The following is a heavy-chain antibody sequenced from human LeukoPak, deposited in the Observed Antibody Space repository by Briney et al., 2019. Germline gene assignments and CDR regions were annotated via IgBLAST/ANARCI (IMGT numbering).Heavy chain of an antibody. Sequence: GGSLRLSCAASGFTFSSYGMSWVRQAPGKGLEWVSAISGSGGSTYCADSVKGRFTISRDNSKNTLYLQMNSLRAEDTAVYYCAKDRGIIVVATFDPWGQGTLVTVSS. CDR1: GFTFSSYG. J-gene: IGHJ5*02. D-gene: IGHD1-26*01. CDR3: AKDRGIIVVATFDP. V-gene: IGHV3-23*01. CDR2: ISGSGGST.